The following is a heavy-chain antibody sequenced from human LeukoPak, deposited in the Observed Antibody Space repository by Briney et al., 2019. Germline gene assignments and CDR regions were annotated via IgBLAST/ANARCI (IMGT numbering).Heavy chain of an antibody. CDR1: GFSFTTYW. D-gene: IGHD3-10*01. CDR3: AKLAKYFYGSETYYFFEH. CDR2: IKQDGTEK. J-gene: IGHJ4*02. V-gene: IGHV3-7*01. Sequence: GGSLRLSCAASGFSFTTYWMGWVRQAPGKGLEWVANIKQDGTEKYYVDSVKGRFTISRDNAKNSLYLQMNSLRVDDTAVYYCAKLAKYFYGSETYYFFEHWGQGTPVTASS.